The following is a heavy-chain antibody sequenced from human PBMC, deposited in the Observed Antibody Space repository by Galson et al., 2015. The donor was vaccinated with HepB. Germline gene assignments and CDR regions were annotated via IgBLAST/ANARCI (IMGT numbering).Heavy chain of an antibody. V-gene: IGHV3-30*04. Sequence: SLRLSCAASGFRFSHYAMHWVRQSPGEGLEWVAVISFDGGNKYYADSVKGRFTVSRDNSKNTMYLQMNSLRAEDTALYYCAKDGDPGMVRGFYYFYGLDVGGRGTTVIVSS. CDR2: ISFDGGNK. D-gene: IGHD5-18*01. CDR3: AKDGDPGMVRGFYYFYGLDV. CDR1: GFRFSHYA. J-gene: IGHJ6*02.